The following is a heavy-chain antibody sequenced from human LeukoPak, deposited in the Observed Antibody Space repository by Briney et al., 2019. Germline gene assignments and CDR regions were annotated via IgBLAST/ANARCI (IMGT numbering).Heavy chain of an antibody. J-gene: IGHJ4*02. Sequence: SETLSLTRTVSGGSISSGDYYWSWIRQPPGKGLEWIGYIYYSGSTYYNPSLKSRVTISVDTSKNQFSLKLSSVTAADTAVYYCARNDYSNYVAFDYWGQGTLVTVSS. CDR1: GGSISSGDYY. D-gene: IGHD4-11*01. V-gene: IGHV4-30-4*02. CDR2: IYYSGST. CDR3: ARNDYSNYVAFDY.